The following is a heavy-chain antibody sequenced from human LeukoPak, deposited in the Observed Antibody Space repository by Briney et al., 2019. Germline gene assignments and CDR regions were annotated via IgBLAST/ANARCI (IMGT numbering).Heavy chain of an antibody. Sequence: GGSLRLSWAAAGFTFSNYVMSWVRQAPGKGLEWVSYINHNGEMIFYPDFVKGRFTISRDNAKNSLYLQMNSPRDEDTAVYYCARDNDWDFHYWAQGTLVTVSS. V-gene: IGHV3-48*02. J-gene: IGHJ4*02. CDR1: GFTFSNYV. D-gene: IGHD3-9*01. CDR3: ARDNDWDFHY. CDR2: INHNGEMI.